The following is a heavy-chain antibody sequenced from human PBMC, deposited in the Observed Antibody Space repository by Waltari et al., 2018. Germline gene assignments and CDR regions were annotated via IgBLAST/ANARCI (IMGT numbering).Heavy chain of an antibody. Sequence: EVQLLESGGGLVQPGGSLRLSCAASGFTFSSYAMSWVRQAPGKGLEWVSAISGSGGSTYYADSVKGRFTISRDNCKNTLYLQMNSLRAEDTAVYYCATTIAAAGATYAFDIWGQGTMVTVSS. CDR1: GFTFSSYA. J-gene: IGHJ3*02. D-gene: IGHD6-13*01. CDR3: ATTIAAAGATYAFDI. V-gene: IGHV3-23*01. CDR2: ISGSGGST.